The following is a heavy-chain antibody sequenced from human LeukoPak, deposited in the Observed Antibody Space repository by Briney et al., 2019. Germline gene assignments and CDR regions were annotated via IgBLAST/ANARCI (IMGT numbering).Heavy chain of an antibody. Sequence: SETQSLTCTVSGGSISSGGYYWSWIRQHPGRGLEWIGYIYYSGSTYYNPSLKSRVTISVDTSKNQFSLKLSSVTAADTAVYYCATSLVVPQIPWYFDLWGRGTLVTVSS. V-gene: IGHV4-31*03. CDR1: GGSISSGGYY. J-gene: IGHJ2*01. CDR3: ATSLVVPQIPWYFDL. D-gene: IGHD2-2*01. CDR2: IYYSGST.